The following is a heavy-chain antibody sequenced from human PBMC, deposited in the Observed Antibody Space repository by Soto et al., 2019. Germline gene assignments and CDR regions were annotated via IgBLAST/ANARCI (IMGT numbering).Heavy chain of an antibody. Sequence: GGSLRVSCAASGFTFSRYSMNWVRQAPGKGLEWVSSISSTTNYIYYADSMKGRFTVSRDNAKNSVYLDMNSLSAEDTAVYYCARESEDLTSNFDYWGQGTLVTVSS. CDR3: ARESEDLTSNFDY. J-gene: IGHJ4*02. V-gene: IGHV3-21*01. CDR1: GFTFSRYS. CDR2: ISSTTNYI.